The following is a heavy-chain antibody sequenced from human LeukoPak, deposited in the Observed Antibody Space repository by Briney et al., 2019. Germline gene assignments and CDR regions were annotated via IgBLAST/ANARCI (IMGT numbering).Heavy chain of an antibody. CDR3: ARTEESGYSYGYFGYYYYMDV. J-gene: IGHJ6*03. Sequence: SGTLSLTCSVSGYSISSGYYWGWIRQPPGKGLEWIGSIYHSGKTYYNPSLKSRVTISVDTSKNQFSLRLNSMSAADAAVYYCARTEESGYSYGYFGYYYYMDVWGKGTTVTVSS. D-gene: IGHD5-18*01. V-gene: IGHV4-38-2*02. CDR2: IYHSGKT. CDR1: GYSISSGYY.